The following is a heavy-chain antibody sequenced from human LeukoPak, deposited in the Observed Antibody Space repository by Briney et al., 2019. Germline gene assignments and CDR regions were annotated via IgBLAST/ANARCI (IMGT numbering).Heavy chain of an antibody. J-gene: IGHJ6*03. CDR1: GYTFTSYD. CDR3: ARGPGSDHYYYYYYMDV. Sequence: GASVKVSCKASGYTFTSYDINWVRQATGQGLEWMGWMNPNSGNTGYAQKFQGRVTITRNTSISTAYMELSSLRSEDTAVYYCARGPGSDHYYYYYYMDVWGKGTTVTVSS. CDR2: MNPNSGNT. V-gene: IGHV1-8*01. D-gene: IGHD6-25*01.